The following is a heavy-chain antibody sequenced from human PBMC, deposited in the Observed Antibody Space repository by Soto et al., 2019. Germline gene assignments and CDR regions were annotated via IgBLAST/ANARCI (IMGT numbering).Heavy chain of an antibody. V-gene: IGHV3-23*01. J-gene: IGHJ6*02. D-gene: IGHD3-16*01. CDR3: ARLPGRLVSVLYIYPLDSRESPSDVDI. CDR2: ISGSGVST. CDR1: GFTFDNYA. Sequence: PGGSLRLSCSASGFTFDNYAMSWVRQAPGKGLEWVSGISGSGVSTYYADSVKGRFTISRDNSKNTLYLQMNDLRHEDTAVYYCARLPGRLVSVLYIYPLDSRESPSDVDIWGRGTTVIGSS.